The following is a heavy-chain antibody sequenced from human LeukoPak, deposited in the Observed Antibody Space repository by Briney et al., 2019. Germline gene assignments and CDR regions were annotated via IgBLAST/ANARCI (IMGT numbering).Heavy chain of an antibody. V-gene: IGHV4-4*07. CDR1: GGSISSYY. Sequence: SETLSLTCTVSGGSISSYYWSWIRQPAGKGLEWIGRIYTSGSTNYNPSLKSRVTMSVDTSKNQFSLKLSSVTAADTAVYYCARATITTYYYDSSGLYYFDYWGQGTLVTVSS. CDR2: IYTSGST. CDR3: ARATITTYYYDSSGLYYFDY. J-gene: IGHJ4*02. D-gene: IGHD3-22*01.